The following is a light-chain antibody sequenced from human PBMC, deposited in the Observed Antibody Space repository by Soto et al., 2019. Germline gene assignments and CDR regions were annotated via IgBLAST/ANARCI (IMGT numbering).Light chain of an antibody. CDR1: QSVSSSY. V-gene: IGKV3-20*01. CDR2: GAS. Sequence: EIVLTQSPGTLSLSPGERATLSCRASQSVSSSYLAWYQQKPGQAPRLLIYGASSRATGIPDRFSGSGSGTEFTLTISSLQPDDFGTYYCQEYNSNWTFGQGTKVDI. J-gene: IGKJ1*01. CDR3: QEYNSNWT.